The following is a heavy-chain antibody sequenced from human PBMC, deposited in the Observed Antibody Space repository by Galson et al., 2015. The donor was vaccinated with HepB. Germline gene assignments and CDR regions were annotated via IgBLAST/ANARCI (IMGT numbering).Heavy chain of an antibody. CDR2: IYPDDSDA. CDR1: GYNFLNYW. D-gene: IGHD3-16*01. CDR3: ARHGQLGGSGYYYEMDV. Sequence: QSGAEVKQPGESLKISCRGSGYNFLNYWIVWVRQMPGKGLEWMGIIYPDDSDAKYSPSFQGQVTISADKSISTAYLHWTSLKASDSAIYYCARHGQLGGSGYYYEMDVWGQGTTVTVSS. J-gene: IGHJ6*02. V-gene: IGHV5-51*01.